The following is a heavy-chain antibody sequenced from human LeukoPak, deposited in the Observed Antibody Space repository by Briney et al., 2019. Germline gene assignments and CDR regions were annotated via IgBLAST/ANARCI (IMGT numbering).Heavy chain of an antibody. CDR3: AELGITMIGGV. CDR2: ISTSSIYI. V-gene: IGHV3-21*01. J-gene: IGHJ6*04. D-gene: IGHD3-10*02. CDR1: GFTFSRSS. Sequence: GGSLRLSCAASGFTFSRSSMHWVRQAPGKGLQWVSSISTSSIYIYYADSVKGRFTISRDNAKNSVFLQMNSLRAEDTAVYYCAELGITMIGGVWGKGTTVTISS.